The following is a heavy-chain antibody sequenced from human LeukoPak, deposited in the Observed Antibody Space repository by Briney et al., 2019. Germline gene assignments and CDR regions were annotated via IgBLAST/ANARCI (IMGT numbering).Heavy chain of an antibody. D-gene: IGHD4-17*01. CDR3: ARDNIYGDSTPRDY. Sequence: ASVKVSCGASGYTFTSYDINWVRQATGQGLEWMGWMNPNSGNTGYAQKFQGRVTMTTDTSTSTAYMELRSLRSDDTAVYYCARDNIYGDSTPRDYWGQGTLVTVSS. CDR1: GYTFTSYD. J-gene: IGHJ4*02. V-gene: IGHV1-8*01. CDR2: MNPNSGNT.